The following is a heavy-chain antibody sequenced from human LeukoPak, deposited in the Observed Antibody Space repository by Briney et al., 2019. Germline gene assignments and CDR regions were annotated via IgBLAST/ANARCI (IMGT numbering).Heavy chain of an antibody. Sequence: GGSLRLSCVASGFTFSSDTMNWVRQAPGKGLEWVSSITSSGSHIYYADSVKGRFTISRDNAKNSPYLQMNSLRAEDTAVYYCARAPDTAMVGFDYWGQGTLVTVSS. CDR1: GFTFSSDT. D-gene: IGHD5-18*01. CDR2: ITSSGSHI. V-gene: IGHV3-21*01. J-gene: IGHJ4*02. CDR3: ARAPDTAMVGFDY.